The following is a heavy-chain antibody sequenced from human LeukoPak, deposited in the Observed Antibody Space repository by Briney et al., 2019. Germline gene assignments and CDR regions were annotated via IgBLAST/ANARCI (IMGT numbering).Heavy chain of an antibody. D-gene: IGHD2-21*01. CDR1: GGSISSYY. Sequence: SETLSLTCTVSGGSISSYYWSWIRQPPGKGLEWIGYIYYSGSTNYNPSLKSRVTISIDTSKNQFSLNLSTVTAADTAVYYCATYYGGVGGRGHWGPGTLVTVSS. J-gene: IGHJ4*02. CDR2: IYYSGST. V-gene: IGHV4-59*01. CDR3: ATYYGGVGGRGH.